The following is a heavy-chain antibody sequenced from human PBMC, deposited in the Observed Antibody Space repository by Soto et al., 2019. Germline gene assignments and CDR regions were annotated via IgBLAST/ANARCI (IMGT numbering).Heavy chain of an antibody. V-gene: IGHV3-33*01. CDR3: ARDGIGGTVFRGYLDY. CDR1: GGIFHGYG. J-gene: IGHJ4*02. Sequence: QAQLVESGGGVVQPGTSLRLSCAVPGGIFHGYGMHWVREAPGKGLEWVAIISFDGSNEADADSVKGRFTISRDNSKNTLYLQMTTLGAEDTAVYYCARDGIGGTVFRGYLDYWGRGTVVTVSS. D-gene: IGHD1-7*01. CDR2: ISFDGSNE.